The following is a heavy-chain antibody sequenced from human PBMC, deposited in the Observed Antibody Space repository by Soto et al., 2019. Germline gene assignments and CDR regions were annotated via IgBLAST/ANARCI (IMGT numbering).Heavy chain of an antibody. Sequence: SETLSLTCTVSGGSISSYYWSWIRQPPGKGLEWIGYIYYSGSTNYNPSLKSRVTISVDTSKNQFSLKLSSVTAADTAVYYCAREKGYCSSTSCYATFDYWGQGTLVTVS. CDR1: GGSISSYY. D-gene: IGHD2-2*01. J-gene: IGHJ4*02. V-gene: IGHV4-59*01. CDR3: AREKGYCSSTSCYATFDY. CDR2: IYYSGST.